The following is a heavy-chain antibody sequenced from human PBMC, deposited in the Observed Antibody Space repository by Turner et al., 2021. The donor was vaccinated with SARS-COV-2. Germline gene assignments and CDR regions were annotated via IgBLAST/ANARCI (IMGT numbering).Heavy chain of an antibody. D-gene: IGHD3-22*01. Sequence: EVQLVESGGGLVKPGGSLRLSCEACGFTFSSYSMNWVRQAPGKGLEWVSFISSSSSYIYYADSVKGRFTISRDNAKNSLYLQMNSLRAEDTAVYYCARWHYYYSRGYYPQAFDIWGQGTMVTVSS. CDR3: ARWHYYYSRGYYPQAFDI. CDR2: ISSSSSYI. J-gene: IGHJ3*02. CDR1: GFTFSSYS. V-gene: IGHV3-21*01.